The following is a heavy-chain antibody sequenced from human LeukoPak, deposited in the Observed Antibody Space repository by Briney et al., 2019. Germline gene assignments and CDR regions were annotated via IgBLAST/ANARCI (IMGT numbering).Heavy chain of an antibody. V-gene: IGHV3-23*01. J-gene: IGHJ4*02. CDR2: ISGSGGST. Sequence: GGSVSHSCAASGLTLSRDAMSWVRQAPGKELKRVSAISGSGGSTYYADSVKGRFTISRDNSKNPLSLQMNSLSAEDTAVYYCAKEDLEYYYDSSGYAPHFDYWGQGTLVTVFS. D-gene: IGHD3-22*01. CDR3: AKEDLEYYYDSSGYAPHFDY. CDR1: GLTLSRDA.